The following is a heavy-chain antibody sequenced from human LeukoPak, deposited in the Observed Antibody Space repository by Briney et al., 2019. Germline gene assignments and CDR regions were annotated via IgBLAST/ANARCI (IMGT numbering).Heavy chain of an antibody. D-gene: IGHD2-2*01. Sequence: GSLRLSCAASGFTFSSYWMHWVRQARGKGLVWVSRISTDGFSTIYADSVKGRFTISRDNAKNTLYLQMSSLRAEDTAVYYCARTTCSSTSCYGTYFDYWGQGTLVTVSS. CDR2: ISTDGFST. CDR3: ARTTCSSTSCYGTYFDY. CDR1: GFTFSSYW. J-gene: IGHJ4*02. V-gene: IGHV3-74*01.